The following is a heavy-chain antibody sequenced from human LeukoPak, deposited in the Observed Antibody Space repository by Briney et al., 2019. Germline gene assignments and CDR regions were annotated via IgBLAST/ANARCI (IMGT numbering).Heavy chain of an antibody. CDR1: GGSVSSSSHY. V-gene: IGHV4-39*01. Sequence: SETLSLTCSVSGGSVSSSSHYWGWIRQPPGKGLEWIGSIYNGGAIYYNPSLKSRVAISVDTSKNHFSLKLSSVTAADTAVYYCARHRSGRATHSDYWGQGTLVTVSS. CDR3: ARHRSGRATHSDY. D-gene: IGHD1-26*01. J-gene: IGHJ4*02. CDR2: IYNGGAI.